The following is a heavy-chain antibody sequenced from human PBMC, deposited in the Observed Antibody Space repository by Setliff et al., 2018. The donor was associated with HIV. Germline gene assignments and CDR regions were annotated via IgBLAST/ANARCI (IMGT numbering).Heavy chain of an antibody. D-gene: IGHD3-9*01. Sequence: SETLSLTCTVSGGSISSYYWSWIRQPPGKGLEWIGHIYNSESTKYNPSLKSRVTISVDTSTNQFSLNLSSVTAADTAVYYCARGGVLRYFDWAYWGQGTLVTVSS. CDR1: GGSISSYY. J-gene: IGHJ4*02. CDR3: ARGGVLRYFDWAY. V-gene: IGHV4-59*08. CDR2: IYNSEST.